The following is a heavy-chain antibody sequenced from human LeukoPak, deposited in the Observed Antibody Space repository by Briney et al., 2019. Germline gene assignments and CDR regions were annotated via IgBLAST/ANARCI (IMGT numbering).Heavy chain of an antibody. D-gene: IGHD6-13*01. Sequence: ASVKVSCKASGYSFTSYAIHWVRQAPGQRLEWMGWINAGNGNTKYSQKFQGRVTIARDTSASTAYMELSSLRSEDTAVYYCARWGIAPAGTYGDFDYWGQGTLVTVSS. CDR1: GYSFTSYA. V-gene: IGHV1-3*01. CDR3: ARWGIAPAGTYGDFDY. J-gene: IGHJ4*02. CDR2: INAGNGNT.